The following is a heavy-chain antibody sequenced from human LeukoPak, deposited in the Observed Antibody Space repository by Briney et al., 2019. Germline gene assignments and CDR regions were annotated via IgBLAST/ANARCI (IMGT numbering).Heavy chain of an antibody. CDR2: IKSKTDGGTT. J-gene: IGHJ4*02. Sequence: PGGSLRLSCAAPGFTFSNAWMSWVRQAPGKGLEWVGRIKSKTDGGTTDYAAPVKGRFTISRDDSKNTLYLQMNSLKTEDTAVYYCTAKEWLRPFDYWGQGTLVTVSS. CDR3: TAKEWLRPFDY. V-gene: IGHV3-15*01. D-gene: IGHD5-12*01. CDR1: GFTFSNAW.